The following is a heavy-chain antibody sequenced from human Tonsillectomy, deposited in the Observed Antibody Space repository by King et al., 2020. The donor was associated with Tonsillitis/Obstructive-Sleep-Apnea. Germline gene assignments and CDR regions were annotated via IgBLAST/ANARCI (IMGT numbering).Heavy chain of an antibody. J-gene: IGHJ3*02. V-gene: IGHV3-13*04. Sequence: VQLVESGGGLVQPGGSLRLSCAASGFTFSSYDMHWVRQATGKGLEWVSAIGTAGDTYYPGSVKGRFTISRENAKNSLYLQMNSLRAGDTAVYYCARARRYCSSTSCLSAFDIWGQGTMVTVSS. D-gene: IGHD2-2*01. CDR2: IGTAGDT. CDR1: GFTFSSYD. CDR3: ARARRYCSSTSCLSAFDI.